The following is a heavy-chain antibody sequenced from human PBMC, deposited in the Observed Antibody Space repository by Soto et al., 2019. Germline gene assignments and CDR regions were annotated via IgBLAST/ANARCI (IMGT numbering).Heavy chain of an antibody. D-gene: IGHD2-2*01. V-gene: IGHV4-59*08. CDR3: ARQVSGPAGICEY. CDR1: GGSISSFD. Sequence: PSETLSLTCTVSGGSISSFDWNWIRQSPGKGLEWIGYISDTGSTNYNPSLKSRVTISVDTSKKQFSLKLSSVTAADTAVYYCARQVSGPAGICEYWGQGTLVTVSS. J-gene: IGHJ4*02. CDR2: ISDTGST.